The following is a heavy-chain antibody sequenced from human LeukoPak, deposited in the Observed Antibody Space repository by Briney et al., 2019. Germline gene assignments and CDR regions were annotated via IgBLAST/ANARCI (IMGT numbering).Heavy chain of an antibody. Sequence: PGRSLRLSCTASGFTIGDYAMSWVRQAPGKGLERVGFIRSKAYGGTTEYAASVKGRFTISRDDSKSIAYLQMNSLKTEDTAVYYCTRDPGRYRGVIVYDYYMDVWGKGTTVTVSS. J-gene: IGHJ6*03. CDR1: GFTIGDYA. D-gene: IGHD3-10*01. CDR2: IRSKAYGGTT. V-gene: IGHV3-49*04. CDR3: TRDPGRYRGVIVYDYYMDV.